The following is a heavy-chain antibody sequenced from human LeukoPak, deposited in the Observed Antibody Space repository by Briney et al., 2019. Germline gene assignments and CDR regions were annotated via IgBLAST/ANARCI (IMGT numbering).Heavy chain of an antibody. CDR3: ARDPKIYSYGYDY. D-gene: IGHD5-18*01. J-gene: IGHJ4*02. CDR2: IWYDGSNK. CDR1: GFTFSSYG. V-gene: IGHV3-33*01. Sequence: GGSLRLSCAASGFTFSSYGMHWVRQAPGKGLEWVAVIWYDGSNKYYADSVKGRFTISRDNSKNTLYLQMNSLRAEDTAVYYCARDPKIYSYGYDYWGQGTLSPSPQ.